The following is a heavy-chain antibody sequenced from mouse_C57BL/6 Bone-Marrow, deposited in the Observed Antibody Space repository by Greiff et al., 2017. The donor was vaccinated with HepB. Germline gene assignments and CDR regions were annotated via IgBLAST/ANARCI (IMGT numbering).Heavy chain of an antibody. CDR1: GYTFTSYG. J-gene: IGHJ3*01. D-gene: IGHD4-1*01. CDR2: IYPRSGNT. V-gene: IGHV1-81*01. Sequence: QVQLKQSGAELARPGASVKLSCKASGYTFTSYGISWVKQRTGQGLEWIGEIYPRSGNTYYNEKFKGKATLTADKSSSTAYMELRSLTSEASAVYFCARLGRRFAYWGQGTLVTVSA. CDR3: ARLGRRFAY.